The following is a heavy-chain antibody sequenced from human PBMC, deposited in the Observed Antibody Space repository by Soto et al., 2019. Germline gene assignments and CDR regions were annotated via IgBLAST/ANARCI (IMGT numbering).Heavy chain of an antibody. CDR1: GYVVTNYC. J-gene: IGHJ6*02. CDR2: INHNGGGT. CDR3: AREVCSNSWSYYYGMDV. V-gene: IGHV1-46*01. Sequence: QVQLVQSGAEVKKPGSAVNVSCKASGYVVTNYCMHWVRQAPVPGIAWTGIINHNGGGTSYAQKFEGRVTMTRDSATSTVYMDLSSLRSEDTALYFCAREVCSNSWSYYYGMDVWGQGTSVTVSS. D-gene: IGHD6-13*01.